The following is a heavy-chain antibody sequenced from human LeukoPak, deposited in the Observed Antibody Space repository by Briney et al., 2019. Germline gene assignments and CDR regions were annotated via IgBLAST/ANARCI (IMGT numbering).Heavy chain of an antibody. CDR3: ASGQYYDIWSGYYVD. J-gene: IGHJ4*02. Sequence: SETLCLTCAVYGGSFSGHYWSWIRQPPGKGLEWIGEIKHSGSTNYNPALESRGTISVDTSKNHFSLKLSSVTAEDTAVYYCASGQYYDIWSGYYVDWGQGTLVTVSA. D-gene: IGHD3-3*01. CDR1: GGSFSGHY. CDR2: IKHSGST. V-gene: IGHV4-34*01.